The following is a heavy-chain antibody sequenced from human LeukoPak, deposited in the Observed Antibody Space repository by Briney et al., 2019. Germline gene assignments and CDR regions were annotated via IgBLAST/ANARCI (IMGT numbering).Heavy chain of an antibody. V-gene: IGHV3-23*01. D-gene: IGHD3-22*01. CDR3: AKESYYYDSSGYYYFDY. CDR2: ISGSGGST. J-gene: IGHJ4*02. CDR1: GFTFSSYA. Sequence: GGSLRLPCAASGFTFSSYAMSWVRQAPGKGLEWVSAISGSGGSTYYADSVKGWFTISRDNSKNTLYLQMNSLRAEDTAVYYCAKESYYYDSSGYYYFDYWGQGTLVTVSS.